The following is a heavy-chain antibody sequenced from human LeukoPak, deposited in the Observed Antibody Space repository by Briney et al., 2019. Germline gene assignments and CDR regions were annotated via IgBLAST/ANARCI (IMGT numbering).Heavy chain of an antibody. CDR1: GFTFSSYA. CDR2: ILYDGSNK. CDR3: ARDRSLGEFLGHAFDI. V-gene: IGHV3-30-3*01. D-gene: IGHD3-10*01. Sequence: GGSLRLSCAASGFTFSSYAMHWVRQAPGKGLEWVAVILYDGSNKYYADSVKGRFTISRDNSKNTLYLQMNSLRAEDTAVYYCARDRSLGEFLGHAFDIWGQGTMVTVSS. J-gene: IGHJ3*02.